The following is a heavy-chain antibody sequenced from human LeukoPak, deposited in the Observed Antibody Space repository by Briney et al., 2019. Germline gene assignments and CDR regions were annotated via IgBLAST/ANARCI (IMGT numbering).Heavy chain of an antibody. Sequence: GRSLRLSCAASGFTFTSYSMSWVRLAPGKWLEWVSFISGSGGNTYYTECVKGRFTISRDNSKNTLYLQVNSLRAEDTAVYYCANRPGGAVTGYFDYWGQGTLVTVSS. CDR1: GFTFTSYS. CDR2: ISGSGGNT. V-gene: IGHV3-23*01. J-gene: IGHJ4*02. CDR3: ANRPGGAVTGYFDY. D-gene: IGHD6-19*01.